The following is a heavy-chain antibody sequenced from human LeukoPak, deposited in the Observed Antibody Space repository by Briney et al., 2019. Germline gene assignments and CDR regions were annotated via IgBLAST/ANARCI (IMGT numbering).Heavy chain of an antibody. Sequence: ASVKVSCKASGYTFTGYYMHWVRQAPGQGLEWIGWINPNSGGTNYAQKFQGRVTMTRDTSISTAYMELSRLRSDGTAVYYCAREWVDTAMVTTLNWFDPWGQGTLVTVSS. CDR2: INPNSGGT. CDR1: GYTFTGYY. D-gene: IGHD5-18*01. J-gene: IGHJ5*02. V-gene: IGHV1-2*02. CDR3: AREWVDTAMVTTLNWFDP.